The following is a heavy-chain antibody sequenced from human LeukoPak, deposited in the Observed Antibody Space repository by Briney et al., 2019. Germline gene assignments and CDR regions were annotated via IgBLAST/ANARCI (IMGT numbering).Heavy chain of an antibody. CDR3: AREMDIGTSDY. V-gene: IGHV3-21*01. CDR2: ISSSSSYK. D-gene: IGHD2-2*03. J-gene: IGHJ4*02. CDR1: GFTFSSYS. Sequence: GGSLRLSCAASGFTFSSYSMNWVRQAPGKGLEWVSSISSSSSYKYYADSVKGRFTISRDNAKNSLYLQMNSLRAEDTAVYYCAREMDIGTSDYWGQGTLVTVSS.